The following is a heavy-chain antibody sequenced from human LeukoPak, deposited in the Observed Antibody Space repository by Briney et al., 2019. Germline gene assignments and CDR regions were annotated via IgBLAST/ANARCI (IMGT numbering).Heavy chain of an antibody. D-gene: IGHD3-3*01. CDR1: GGSFSGYY. J-gene: IGHJ5*02. CDR2: INHSGCT. V-gene: IGHV4-34*01. CDR3: ARDTPTYYDFWSGWSVGFKNTPRWFDP. Sequence: SETLSLTCAVYGGSFSGYYWSWIRQPPGKGLEWIGEINHSGCTNYNPSLKSRVTISVDTSKNQFSLKLSSVTAADTAVYYCARDTPTYYDFWSGWSVGFKNTPRWFDPWGQGTLVTVSS.